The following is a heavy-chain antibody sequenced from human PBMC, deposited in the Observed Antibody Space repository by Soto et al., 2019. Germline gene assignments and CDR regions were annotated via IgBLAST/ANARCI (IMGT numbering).Heavy chain of an antibody. D-gene: IGHD3-10*01. CDR2: ISGNGDRI. J-gene: IGHJ4*02. CDR1: KFTFSNYA. CDR3: AKGGITMVRPPAY. V-gene: IGHV3-23*01. Sequence: EVQLLESGGGLVQPGGSLRLSCAASKFTFSNYAMTWVRQAPGKGLEWVSAISGNGDRIYYADAVKGRFTISRDNSKDTRYLQMNSLRVEDTAVYYCAKGGITMVRPPAYWGQGTPVNVSS.